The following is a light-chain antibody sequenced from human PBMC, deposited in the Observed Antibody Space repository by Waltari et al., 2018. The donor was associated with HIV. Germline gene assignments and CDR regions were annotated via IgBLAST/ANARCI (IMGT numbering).Light chain of an antibody. CDR2: GGS. CDR1: STVLSTSNNKYY. CDR3: QQFYGAPPT. J-gene: IGKJ5*01. V-gene: IGKV4-1*01. Sequence: DIVLTQSPASLAASLGERLNINFKTNSTVLSTSNNKYYLVWYQHKLGQSPKLLMNGGSERQSGVPARFHGSGSGTDFSLSISGLEAEDVAVYYCQQFYGAPPTFGQGTRL.